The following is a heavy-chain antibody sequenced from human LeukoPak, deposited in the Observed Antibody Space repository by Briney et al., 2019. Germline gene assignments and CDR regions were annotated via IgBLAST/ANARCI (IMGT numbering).Heavy chain of an antibody. CDR3: ARDKRSRSGYEAPNWFDP. D-gene: IGHD3-22*01. CDR2: INPNSGGT. CDR1: GYTFTGYY. Sequence: ASVKVSCKASGYTFTGYYMYWVRQAPGQGLEWMGWINPNSGGTNYAQKFQGRVTMTRDTSISTAYMELSSLRSDDTAVYYCARDKRSRSGYEAPNWFDPWGQGTLVTVSS. V-gene: IGHV1-2*02. J-gene: IGHJ5*02.